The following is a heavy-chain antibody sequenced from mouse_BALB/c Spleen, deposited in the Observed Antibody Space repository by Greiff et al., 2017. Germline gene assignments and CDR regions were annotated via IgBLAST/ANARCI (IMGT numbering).Heavy chain of an antibody. CDR1: GYAFSSYW. Sequence: VQLQQSGAELVRPGSSVKISCKASGYAFSSYWMNWVKQRPGQGLEWIGQIYPGDGDTNYNGKFKGKATLTADKSSSTAYMQLSSLTSEDSAVYFCARGGLGRGFAYWGQGTLGTVSA. D-gene: IGHD3-3*01. J-gene: IGHJ3*01. CDR2: IYPGDGDT. CDR3: ARGGLGRGFAY. V-gene: IGHV1-80*01.